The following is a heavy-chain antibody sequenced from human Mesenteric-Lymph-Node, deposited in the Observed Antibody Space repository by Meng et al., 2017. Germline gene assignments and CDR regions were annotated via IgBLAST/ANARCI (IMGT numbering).Heavy chain of an antibody. CDR3: ARDPRKGQLERRYYFDY. CDR1: GFTFSSYA. CDR2: ISYDGSNK. V-gene: IGHV3-30*01. J-gene: IGHJ4*02. D-gene: IGHD1-1*01. Sequence: LSLTCAASGFTFSSYAMHWVRQAPGKGLEWVAVISYDGSNKYYADSVKGRFTISRDNSKNTLYLQMNSLRAEDTAVYYCARDPRKGQLERRYYFDYWGQGTLVTVSS.